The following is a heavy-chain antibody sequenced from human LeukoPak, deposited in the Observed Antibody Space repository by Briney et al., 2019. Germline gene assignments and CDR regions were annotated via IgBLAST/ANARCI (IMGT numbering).Heavy chain of an antibody. CDR1: VGSISSSSYY. D-gene: IGHD1-26*01. CDR2: IYYRGRT. J-gene: IGHJ6*03. Sequence: SETLSLTCAVSVGSISSSSYYWGWIRQPPGKGLEWIGNIYYRGRTYYNPSLKSRVTISVDMSKPQFYLELSCVTAADTAVYYCARARYREINYAYAGGFYYMDVWGKGTTVTVSS. CDR3: ARARYREINYAYAGGFYYMDV. V-gene: IGHV4-39*07.